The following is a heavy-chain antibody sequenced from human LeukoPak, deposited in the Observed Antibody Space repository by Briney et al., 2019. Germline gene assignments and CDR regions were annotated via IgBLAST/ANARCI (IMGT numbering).Heavy chain of an antibody. Sequence: SSETLSLTCTVSGGSISSGGYYWSWIRQHPGKGLEWIGYIYYSGSTYYNPSLKSRVTISVDTSKNQFSLKLSSVTAADTAVYYCARAVRIVKPTAKNWFDPWGQGTLVTVSS. CDR2: IYYSGST. CDR1: GGSISSGGYY. D-gene: IGHD2-15*01. V-gene: IGHV4-31*03. CDR3: ARAVRIVKPTAKNWFDP. J-gene: IGHJ5*02.